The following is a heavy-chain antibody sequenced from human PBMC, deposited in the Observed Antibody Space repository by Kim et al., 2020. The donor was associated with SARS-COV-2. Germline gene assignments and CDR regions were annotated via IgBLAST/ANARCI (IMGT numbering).Heavy chain of an antibody. CDR2: IYYSGST. J-gene: IGHJ4*02. Sequence: SETLSLTCTVSGGSISSYYWSWIRQPPGKGLEWIGYIYYSGSTNYNPSLKSRVTISVDTSKNQFSLKLSSVTAADTAVYYCARESIGIAAAGTGFDYWGQRTLVTVSS. D-gene: IGHD6-13*01. V-gene: IGHV4-59*01. CDR1: GGSISSYY. CDR3: ARESIGIAAAGTGFDY.